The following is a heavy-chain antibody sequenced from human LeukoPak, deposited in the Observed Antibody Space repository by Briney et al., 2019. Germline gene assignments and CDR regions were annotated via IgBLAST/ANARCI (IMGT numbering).Heavy chain of an antibody. CDR1: GFTFSSYG. V-gene: IGHV3-23*01. Sequence: PGGSLRLSCAASGFTFSSYGMHWVRQAPGKGLEWVSAISGSGGSTYYADSVKGRFTISRDNSKNTLYLQMNSLRAEDTAVYYCAKDLQWLVVGGLDYWGQGTLVTVSS. CDR3: AKDLQWLVVGGLDY. J-gene: IGHJ4*02. D-gene: IGHD6-19*01. CDR2: ISGSGGST.